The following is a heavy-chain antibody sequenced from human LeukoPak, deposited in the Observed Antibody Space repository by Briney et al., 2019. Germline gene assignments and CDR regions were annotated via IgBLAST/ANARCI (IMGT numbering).Heavy chain of an antibody. CDR2: ISSSGSTI. J-gene: IGHJ4*02. V-gene: IGHV3-48*03. CDR3: ARDSYYDSSGSFDY. CDR1: GFTFSSYE. D-gene: IGHD3-22*01. Sequence: GGSLRLSCAASGFTFSSYEMNWVGQAPGKGLEWVSYISSSGSTIYYADSVKGRFTISRDNAKNSLYLQMNSLRAEDTAVYYCARDSYYDSSGSFDYWGQGTLVTVSS.